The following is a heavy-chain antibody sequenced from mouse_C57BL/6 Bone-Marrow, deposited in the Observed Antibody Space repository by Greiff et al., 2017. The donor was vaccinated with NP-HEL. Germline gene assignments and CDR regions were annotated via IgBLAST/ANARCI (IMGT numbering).Heavy chain of an antibody. Sequence: VQLQQSGPELVKPGASVKISCKASGYTFTDYYMNWVKQSHGKSLEWIGDINPNNGGTSYNQKFKGKATLTVDKSSSTAYMELRSLTSEDSAVYYCARATYDDYDGAMDYGCQGTSVTVSS. CDR2: INPNNGGT. CDR3: ARATYDDYDGAMDY. J-gene: IGHJ4*01. V-gene: IGHV1-26*01. CDR1: GYTFTDYY. D-gene: IGHD2-4*01.